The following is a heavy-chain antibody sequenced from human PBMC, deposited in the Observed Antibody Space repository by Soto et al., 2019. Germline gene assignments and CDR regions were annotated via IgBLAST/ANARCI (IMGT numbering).Heavy chain of an antibody. CDR1: GFTFSSYA. Sequence: QVQLVESGGGVVQPGRSLRLSCAASGFTFSSYAMHWVRQAPGKGLEWVAVIPYDGSNKYYADSVKGRFTISRDNSKNTLYLQMNSLRAEDTAVYYCASRSSGWYALPYYYYGMDVWGQGTTVTVSS. CDR3: ASRSSGWYALPYYYYGMDV. J-gene: IGHJ6*02. D-gene: IGHD6-19*01. CDR2: IPYDGSNK. V-gene: IGHV3-30-3*01.